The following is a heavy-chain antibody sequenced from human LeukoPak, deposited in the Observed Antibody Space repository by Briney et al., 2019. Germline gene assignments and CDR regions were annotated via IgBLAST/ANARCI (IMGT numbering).Heavy chain of an antibody. CDR2: IYYSGST. J-gene: IGHJ4*02. V-gene: IGHV4-59*08. CDR1: GGSISSYY. D-gene: IGHD6-19*01. CDR3: ASQGIAVAGRDY. Sequence: SETLSLTXTVSGGSISSYYWSWIRQPPGKGLEWIGYIYYSGSTYYNPSLKSRVTISVDTSKNQFSLKLSSVTAADTAVYYCASQGIAVAGRDYWGQGTLVTVSS.